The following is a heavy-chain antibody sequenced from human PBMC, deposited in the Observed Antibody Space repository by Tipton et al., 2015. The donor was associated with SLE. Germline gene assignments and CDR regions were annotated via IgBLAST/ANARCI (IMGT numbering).Heavy chain of an antibody. Sequence: TLSLTCTVSGGSISSYYWSWIRQPPGKGLEWIGEINHSGSTNYNSSLKSRVSISVDTSKKQFSLKLSSVTAADTAVYYCARRGSSWYRGWFDPWGQGTLVSVSS. V-gene: IGHV4-34*01. CDR1: GGSISSYY. D-gene: IGHD6-13*01. CDR2: INHSGST. CDR3: ARRGSSWYRGWFDP. J-gene: IGHJ5*02.